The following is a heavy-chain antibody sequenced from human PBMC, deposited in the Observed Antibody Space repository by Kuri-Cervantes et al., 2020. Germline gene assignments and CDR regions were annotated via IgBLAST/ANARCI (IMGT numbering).Heavy chain of an antibody. J-gene: IGHJ6*02. D-gene: IGHD1-26*01. CDR3: ARERSGSYYYGMDV. V-gene: IGHV3-53*01. CDR1: GFTVSSNY. Sequence: GESLKISCAASGFTVSSNYMSWVRQGPGKGLEWVSVIYSGGDTYYADSVRGRFTISRDNSKNTLYLQMNSLRAEDTAVYYCARERSGSYYYGMDVWGQGTTVTVSS. CDR2: IYSGGDT.